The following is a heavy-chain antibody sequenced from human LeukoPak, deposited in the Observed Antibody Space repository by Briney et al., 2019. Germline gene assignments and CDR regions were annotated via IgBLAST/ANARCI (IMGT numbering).Heavy chain of an antibody. V-gene: IGHV1-18*01. D-gene: IGHD3-3*01. CDR1: GYTFTSYG. Sequence: ASVNVSCKASGYTFTSYGISWVRQAPGQGLEWMGWISAYNGNTNYAQKLQGRVTMTTDTSTSTAYMELRSLRSDDTAVYYCARDYYDFWSGYLYYFDYWGQGTLVTVSS. CDR2: ISAYNGNT. J-gene: IGHJ4*02. CDR3: ARDYYDFWSGYLYYFDY.